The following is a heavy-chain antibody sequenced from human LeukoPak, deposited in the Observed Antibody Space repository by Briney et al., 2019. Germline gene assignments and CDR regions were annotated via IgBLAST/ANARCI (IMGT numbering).Heavy chain of an antibody. Sequence: GESLKISCKGSGYTFTSQRITWVRQMPGKGLEWMGRIDPSDSYTNYSPSFQGHVTISVDKSISTAYLQWSSLKASDTAMYYCARDLSRNCYDPWGQGTLVIVSS. J-gene: IGHJ5*02. CDR3: ARDLSRNCYDP. CDR2: IDPSDSYT. V-gene: IGHV5-10-1*01. CDR1: GYTFTSQR. D-gene: IGHD3-3*01.